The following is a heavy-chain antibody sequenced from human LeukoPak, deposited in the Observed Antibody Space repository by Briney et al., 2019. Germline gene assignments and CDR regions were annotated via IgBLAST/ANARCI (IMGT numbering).Heavy chain of an antibody. CDR1: GYTFTSYD. Sequence: ASVKVSCKASGYTFTSYDINWVRQATGQGLGWMGWMNPNSGNTGYAQKFQGRVTMTRNTSISTAYMELSSLGSEDTAVYYCARGPFTIFGVVIKGGAFDIWGQGTMVTVSS. V-gene: IGHV1-8*01. D-gene: IGHD3-3*01. J-gene: IGHJ3*02. CDR2: MNPNSGNT. CDR3: ARGPFTIFGVVIKGGAFDI.